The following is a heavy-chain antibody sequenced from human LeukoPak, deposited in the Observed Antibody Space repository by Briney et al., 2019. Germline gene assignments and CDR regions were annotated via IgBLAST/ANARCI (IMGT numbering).Heavy chain of an antibody. Sequence: SETLSLTCGVYGGSFSGYYWTWIRQPPGKGLEWIGEINHSGSTNYIPSLKSRVTMSVDTSKNQFSLNLTSVTAADTAMYYCARSYGDYLNFDYWGQGILVTVSS. CDR2: INHSGST. CDR1: GGSFSGYY. D-gene: IGHD4-17*01. J-gene: IGHJ4*02. V-gene: IGHV4-34*01. CDR3: ARSYGDYLNFDY.